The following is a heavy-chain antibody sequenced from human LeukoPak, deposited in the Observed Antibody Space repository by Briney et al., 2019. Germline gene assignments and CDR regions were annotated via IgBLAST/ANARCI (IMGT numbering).Heavy chain of an antibody. D-gene: IGHD3-3*01. Sequence: GSLRLSCAASGFTFSSYAMSWVRPAPGKGLEWVSAISGSGGSTYYADSVKGRFTISRDNSKNTLYLQMNSLRAEDTAVYYCTKGTYYDFWSGYPDDAFDIWGQGTMVTVSS. J-gene: IGHJ3*02. CDR3: TKGTYYDFWSGYPDDAFDI. CDR1: GFTFSSYA. CDR2: ISGSGGST. V-gene: IGHV3-23*01.